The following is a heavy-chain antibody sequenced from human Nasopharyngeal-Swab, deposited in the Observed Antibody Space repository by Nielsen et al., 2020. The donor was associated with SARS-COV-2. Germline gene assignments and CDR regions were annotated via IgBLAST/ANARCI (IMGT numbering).Heavy chain of an antibody. D-gene: IGHD2-21*02. CDR3: AKALLHIVVVTAPGSY. J-gene: IGHJ4*02. CDR2: ISGSGGST. CDR1: GFTFSSYA. Sequence: GGSLRLSCAASGFTFSSYAMSWVRQAPGKGLEWVSAISGSGGSTYYADSVKGRFTISRDNSKNTQYLQMNSLRAEDTAVYYCAKALLHIVVVTAPGSYWGQGTLVTVSS. V-gene: IGHV3-23*01.